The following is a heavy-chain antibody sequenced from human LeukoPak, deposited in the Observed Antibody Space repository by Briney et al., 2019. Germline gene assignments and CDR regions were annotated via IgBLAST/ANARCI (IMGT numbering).Heavy chain of an antibody. Sequence: SQTLSLTCTVSGGSIRSGDFYWSWIRQHPGKGLEWIGYIYYSGTTYYSPSLKSRVTISLDTSKNQFSLQLNSVTPEDTAVYYCARDLSGIFDPWGQGTLVTVSS. CDR2: IYYSGTT. V-gene: IGHV4-31*03. CDR3: ARDLSGIFDP. J-gene: IGHJ5*02. CDR1: GGSIRSGDFY. D-gene: IGHD3-10*01.